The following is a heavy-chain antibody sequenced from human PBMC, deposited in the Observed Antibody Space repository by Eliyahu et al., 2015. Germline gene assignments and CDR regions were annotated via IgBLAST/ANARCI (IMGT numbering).Heavy chain of an antibody. Sequence: EVQLLESGGNLVXPGGSLRLSCAASGFSFIPXAMPWVRQAPGKGLEWVSGISGRXESTDYAXSVKGRXTISRDNSKNMLYLQMNSLRAEDTAVYYCAKSSATVMTGDWFDPWGQGTLVTVSS. CDR3: AKSSATVMTGDWFDP. J-gene: IGHJ5*02. CDR1: GFSFIPXA. V-gene: IGHV3-23*01. CDR2: ISGRXEST. D-gene: IGHD1-26*01.